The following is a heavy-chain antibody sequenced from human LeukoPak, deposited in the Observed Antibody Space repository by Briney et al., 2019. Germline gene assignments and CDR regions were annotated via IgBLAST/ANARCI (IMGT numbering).Heavy chain of an antibody. J-gene: IGHJ6*02. Sequence: GGSLRLSCAASGSYWMHWVRQAPGKGLVWVSHINSDGSWTSYADSVKGRFTISKDNAKNTVYLQMNSLRAEDTAVYYCAPGGIPPNYYYGMDVWGQGITVTVSS. CDR1: GSYW. CDR3: APGGIPPNYYYGMDV. CDR2: INSDGSWT. V-gene: IGHV3-74*01. D-gene: IGHD1-14*01.